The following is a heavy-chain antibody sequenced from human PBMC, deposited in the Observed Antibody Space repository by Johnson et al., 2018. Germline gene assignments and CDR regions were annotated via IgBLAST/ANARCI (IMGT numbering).Heavy chain of an antibody. CDR3: AKRAAAALLGYEYMDV. J-gene: IGHJ6*03. CDR2: ISYDGSKE. D-gene: IGHD2-2*01. Sequence: VQLQESGGGVVQPGRSLRLSCAASGFTFISYGMHWVRQAPGKGLEWVALISYDGSKEYYADSVKGRFTISRDNSKNTLYLQLNSLRGEDTAVYYCAKRAAAALLGYEYMDVWGKGTTVTVSS. CDR1: GFTFISYG. V-gene: IGHV3-30*18.